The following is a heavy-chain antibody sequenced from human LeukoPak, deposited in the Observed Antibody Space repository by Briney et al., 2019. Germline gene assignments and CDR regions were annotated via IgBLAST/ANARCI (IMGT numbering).Heavy chain of an antibody. V-gene: IGHV5-51*01. J-gene: IGHJ4*02. CDR1: GYSFTSYW. D-gene: IGHD5-18*01. Sequence: GESLKISCKASGYSFTSYWVGWVRQMPGKGLEWMGIIDPSDSETRYTPSFQGQVTISVDKSLTTADLQWNILKASDTAMYYCARQTAMGRSGDYWGQGTLVTVSS. CDR2: IDPSDSET. CDR3: ARQTAMGRSGDY.